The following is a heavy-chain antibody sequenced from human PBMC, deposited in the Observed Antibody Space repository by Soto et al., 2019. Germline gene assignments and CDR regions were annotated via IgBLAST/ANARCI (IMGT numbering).Heavy chain of an antibody. Sequence: EVRLVETGGRLIQPGGSLRLSCVASGFSVSTNYMTWVRQAPGKGVEWVSVMYSTGRTYYADSVKGRFTTSRDSSVNTLYLQMNSLRVDDTAVYYCARDRGDAYRNPFDYLGQGTLVPVSS. J-gene: IGHJ4*02. CDR3: ARDRGDAYRNPFDY. CDR2: MYSTGRT. V-gene: IGHV3-53*02. CDR1: GFSVSTNY. D-gene: IGHD4-4*01.